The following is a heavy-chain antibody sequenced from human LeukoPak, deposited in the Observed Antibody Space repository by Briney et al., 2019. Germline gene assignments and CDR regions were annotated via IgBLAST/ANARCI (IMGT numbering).Heavy chain of an antibody. Sequence: GGSLRLSYAPSGFTFSSYIMNWLRQAPGKGLVWVSRINTDGSSTVYADSVKGRFTISRDNAKNTLYLQMNSLRGEDTVVYCCASRLNGWYDIPFDCWGQGTLVTVSS. CDR2: INTDGSST. J-gene: IGHJ4*02. CDR1: GFTFSSYI. CDR3: ASRLNGWYDIPFDC. D-gene: IGHD6-19*01. V-gene: IGHV3-74*01.